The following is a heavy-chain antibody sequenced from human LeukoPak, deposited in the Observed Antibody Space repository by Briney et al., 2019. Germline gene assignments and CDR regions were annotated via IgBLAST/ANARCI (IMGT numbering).Heavy chain of an antibody. Sequence: GGSLRLSCAASGFTFSSYSMNWVRQAPGKGLEWVSSISSSSSYIYYADSVKGRFTISRDNAKNTLYLQMNSLRAEDTAVYYCAKDSPTLAVAGPVDYWGQGTLVTVSS. CDR3: AKDSPTLAVAGPVDY. CDR2: ISSSSSYI. CDR1: GFTFSSYS. J-gene: IGHJ4*02. V-gene: IGHV3-21*04. D-gene: IGHD6-19*01.